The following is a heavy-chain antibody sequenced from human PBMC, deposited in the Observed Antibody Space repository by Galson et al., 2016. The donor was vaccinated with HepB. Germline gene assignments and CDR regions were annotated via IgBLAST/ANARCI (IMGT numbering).Heavy chain of an antibody. CDR2: INHSGNT. CDR3: ARGKLELRVSDY. Sequence: SETLSLTCAVYGGSFRGYYWSWIRQPPGKGLEWIGEINHSGNTNYNPYLKSRVTISLDTSNNQFSLKLSSVTAADTAVYYCARGKLELRVSDYWGQGTLVTVSS. D-gene: IGHD1-7*01. CDR1: GGSFRGYY. J-gene: IGHJ4*02. V-gene: IGHV4-34*01.